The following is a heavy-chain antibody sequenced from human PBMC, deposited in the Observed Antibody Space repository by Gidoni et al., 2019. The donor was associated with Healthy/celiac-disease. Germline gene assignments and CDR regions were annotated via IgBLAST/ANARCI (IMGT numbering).Heavy chain of an antibody. D-gene: IGHD3-22*01. V-gene: IGHV4-30-4*01. J-gene: IGHJ4*02. Sequence: QVQLQESGPGLVKPSQTLSLTCTVSGGSLSSGDYYWSWIRQPPGKGLEWIGYIYYSGSTYYNPSLKSRVTISVDTSKNQFSLKLSSVTAADTAVYYCARDQGYYDSSGYYYGLFDYWGQGTLVTVSS. CDR2: IYYSGST. CDR3: ARDQGYYDSSGYYYGLFDY. CDR1: GGSLSSGDYY.